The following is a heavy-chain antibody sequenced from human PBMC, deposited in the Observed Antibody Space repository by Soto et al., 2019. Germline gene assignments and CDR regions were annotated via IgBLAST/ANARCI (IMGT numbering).Heavy chain of an antibody. J-gene: IGHJ4*02. CDR1: GYSFTSYW. Sequence: GESLKISCKGSGYSFTSYWIGWVRQMPGKGLEWMAIIYPGDSDTKYSPSFRGQVTISADKSISTAYLQWSSLKASDTAMYYCARLGGWPGPGPYYFDYWGQGTLVTVSS. CDR2: IYPGDSDT. V-gene: IGHV5-51*01. CDR3: ARLGGWPGPGPYYFDY.